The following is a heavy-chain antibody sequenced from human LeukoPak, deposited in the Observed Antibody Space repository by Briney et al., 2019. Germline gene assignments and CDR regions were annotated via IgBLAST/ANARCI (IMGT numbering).Heavy chain of an antibody. J-gene: IGHJ6*02. CDR1: GYTFTGYY. CDR3: ARYMVRGFYGMDV. D-gene: IGHD3-10*01. CDR2: INPNSGGT. V-gene: IGHV1-2*02. Sequence: ASVTVSCKASGYTFTGYYMHWVRQAPGQGLEWMGWINPNSGGTNYAQKFQGRVTMTRDTSIGTAYMELSRLRSDDTAVYYCARYMVRGFYGMDVWGQGTTVTVSS.